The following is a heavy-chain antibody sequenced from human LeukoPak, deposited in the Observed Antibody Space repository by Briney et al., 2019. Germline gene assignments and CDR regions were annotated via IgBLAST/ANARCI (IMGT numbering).Heavy chain of an antibody. CDR3: ARSMVRGVKRDAFDI. J-gene: IGHJ3*02. V-gene: IGHV3-21*01. Sequence: GGSLRLSCAASGFTFSSYSMNWVRQAPGKGLEWVSSISSSSSYIYYADSVKGRFTISRDNAKNSLYLQMNSLRAEDTAVYYCARSMVRGVKRDAFDIWGQGTMVTVSS. CDR2: ISSSSSYI. D-gene: IGHD3-10*01. CDR1: GFTFSSYS.